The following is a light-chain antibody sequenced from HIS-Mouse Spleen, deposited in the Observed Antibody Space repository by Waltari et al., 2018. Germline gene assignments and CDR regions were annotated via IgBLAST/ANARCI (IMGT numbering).Light chain of an antibody. Sequence: QSVLTQPPSASGTPGQRVTISCSGSSSNIGSNTVNWYQQLPGTAPKILIYSNNQRPSGVPDLFSGSKSVTSASLAISGLQSEDEADYYCAAWDDSLNGYVFGTGTKVTVL. V-gene: IGLV1-44*01. J-gene: IGLJ1*01. CDR2: SNN. CDR1: SSNIGSNT. CDR3: AAWDDSLNGYV.